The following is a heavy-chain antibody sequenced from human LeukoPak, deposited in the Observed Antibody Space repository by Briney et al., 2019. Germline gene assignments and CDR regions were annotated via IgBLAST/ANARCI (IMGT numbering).Heavy chain of an antibody. V-gene: IGHV3-30*02. CDR2: IRYDGSNK. J-gene: IGHJ4*02. D-gene: IGHD3-16*01. CDR1: GSTFSSYG. Sequence: GGSLRLSCAASGSTFSSYGMHWVRQAPGKGLEWVAFIRYDGSNKYYADSVKGRFTISRDNSKNTLYLQMNSLRAEDTAVYYCVRDPPLEITFGGDPDYWGQGTLVTVSS. CDR3: VRDPPLEITFGGDPDY.